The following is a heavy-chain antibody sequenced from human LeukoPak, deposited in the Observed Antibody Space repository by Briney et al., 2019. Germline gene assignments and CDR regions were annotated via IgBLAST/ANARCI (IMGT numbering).Heavy chain of an antibody. CDR1: GFTFSTYN. CDR2: ISSTSKL. J-gene: IGHJ4*02. CDR3: ARGGGSKPFDY. Sequence: GGSLRLSCAASGFTFSTYNINWVRQAPGKGLEWVSSISSTSKLFYADSVKGRFTISRDNAKNSLSLQMNSLRAEDTAVYYCARGGGSKPFDYWGQGTLVTVSS. D-gene: IGHD4-11*01. V-gene: IGHV3-21*01.